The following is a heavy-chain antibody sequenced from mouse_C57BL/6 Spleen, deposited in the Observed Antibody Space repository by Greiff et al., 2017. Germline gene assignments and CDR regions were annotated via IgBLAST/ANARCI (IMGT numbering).Heavy chain of an antibody. V-gene: IGHV5-6*01. CDR2: ISSGGSYT. D-gene: IGHD4-1*01. Sequence: EVKLVESGGDLAKPGGSLKLSCAASGFTFSSYGMSWVRQTPDKRLEWVATISSGGSYTYYPDSVKGRFTISRDNAKNTLYLQMSSLKSEDTAMYYCASHWEGGNDFDDWGQGTTLTVSS. J-gene: IGHJ2*01. CDR3: ASHWEGGNDFDD. CDR1: GFTFSSYG.